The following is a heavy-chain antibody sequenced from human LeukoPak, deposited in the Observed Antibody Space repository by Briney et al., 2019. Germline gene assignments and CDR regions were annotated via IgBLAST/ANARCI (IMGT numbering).Heavy chain of an antibody. CDR3: TKDMDPGGINV. J-gene: IGHJ6*02. CDR2: IDRDGSGT. V-gene: IGHV3-74*03. CDR1: GFTFSGYW. D-gene: IGHD2-2*03. Sequence: GGSLRLSCAASGFTFSGYWMHWVRQVPGKGLVWVSHIDRDGSGTTYADSVKGRFTISRDNVKNTLHLQMNYLRPEDTALYFCTKDMDPGGINVWGQGTTVIVSS.